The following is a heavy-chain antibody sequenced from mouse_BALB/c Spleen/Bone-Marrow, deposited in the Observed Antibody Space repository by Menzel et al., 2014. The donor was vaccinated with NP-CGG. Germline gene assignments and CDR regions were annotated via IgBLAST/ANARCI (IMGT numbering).Heavy chain of an antibody. V-gene: IGHV2-9*02. CDR2: IWAGGST. J-gene: IGHJ3*01. CDR1: GFSLTSYG. Sequence: QVQLQQLGPGPVAPSQSLSITCTVSGFSLTSYGVHWVRQPPGKGLEWLGVIWAGGSTNYNSALMSRLSISKDNSKSQVFLKMNSLQTDDTAMYYCAREGGYYYGSRVAWFAYWGQGTLVTVSA. D-gene: IGHD1-1*01. CDR3: AREGGYYYGSRVAWFAY.